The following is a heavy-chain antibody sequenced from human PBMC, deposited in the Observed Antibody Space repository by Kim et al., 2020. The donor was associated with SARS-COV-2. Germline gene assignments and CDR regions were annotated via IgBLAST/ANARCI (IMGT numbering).Heavy chain of an antibody. Sequence: GGSLRLSCGASGLTFSVYWMHWVRQVPGKGLVWVSRFNSDGRWTTLSGPWEGRFNISRGNRKNMSYLEMNRLGAWEQAVYFWASGTGYSEEPKAQFYYY. CDR3: ASGTGYSEEPKAQFYYY. CDR2: FNSDGRWT. V-gene: IGHV3-74*03. D-gene: IGHD4-4*01. J-gene: IGHJ6*01. CDR1: GLTFSVYW.